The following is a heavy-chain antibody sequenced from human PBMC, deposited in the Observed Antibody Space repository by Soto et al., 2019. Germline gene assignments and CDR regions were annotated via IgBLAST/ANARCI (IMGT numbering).Heavy chain of an antibody. V-gene: IGHV1-69*08. Sequence: ASVKVSCKASGGTLNTYTISWVRQAPGQGLEWMGSILPFLGSTNYAKKFQGRVTITADQSTSTMELSSLRSEDTAVYFCARDDTAMEALYYYDTWGQGSLVTVSS. CDR2: ILPFLGST. CDR1: GGTLNTYT. CDR3: ARDDTAMEALYYYDT. D-gene: IGHD5-18*01. J-gene: IGHJ4*02.